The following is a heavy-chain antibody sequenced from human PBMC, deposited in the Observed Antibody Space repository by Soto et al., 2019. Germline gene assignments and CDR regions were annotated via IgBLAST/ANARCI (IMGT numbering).Heavy chain of an antibody. CDR1: GYTFTSYA. CDR2: INAGNGNT. Sequence: ASVKVSCKASGYTFTSYAMHWVRQAPGQRLEWMGWINAGNGNTKYSQKFQGRVTITRDTSASTAYMELSSLRSEDTAVYYCARGSGTGEASFDYWGQGTLVTVSS. V-gene: IGHV1-3*01. CDR3: ARGSGTGEASFDY. J-gene: IGHJ4*02. D-gene: IGHD1-26*01.